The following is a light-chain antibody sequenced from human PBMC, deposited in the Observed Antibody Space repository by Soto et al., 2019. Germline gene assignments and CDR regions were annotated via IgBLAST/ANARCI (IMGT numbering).Light chain of an antibody. CDR3: QQYSNGAT. CDR2: GAS. CDR1: QSVSSN. V-gene: IGKV3-15*01. Sequence: EIVMTQSPATLSVSPGERATLSCRASQSVSSNLAGYQQKPGQAHRLLIYGASTRATGIPARFSGSGSGTECTLTISSLQSEDFAVYYCQQYSNGATFGQGTKVEIK. J-gene: IGKJ1*01.